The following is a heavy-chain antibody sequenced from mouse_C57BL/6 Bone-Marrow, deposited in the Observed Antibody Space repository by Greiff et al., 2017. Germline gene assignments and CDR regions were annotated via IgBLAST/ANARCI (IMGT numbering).Heavy chain of an antibody. CDR2: IDPSDSET. Sequence: QVQLQQPGAELVRPGSSVKLSCKASGYTFTSYWMHWVKQRPIQGLEWIGNIDPSDSETHYNQKFKDKATLTVDKSSSTAYMQLSSLTSEDSAVYYCSREGTVVAPFDYWGQGTTLTVSS. CDR3: SREGTVVAPFDY. J-gene: IGHJ2*01. D-gene: IGHD1-1*01. V-gene: IGHV1-52*01. CDR1: GYTFTSYW.